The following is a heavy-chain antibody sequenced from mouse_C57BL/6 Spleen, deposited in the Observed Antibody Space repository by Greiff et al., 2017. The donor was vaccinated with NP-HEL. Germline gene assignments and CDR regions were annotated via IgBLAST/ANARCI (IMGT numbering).Heavy chain of an antibody. CDR3: ARRSNVYAMDY. CDR2: IHPNSGST. D-gene: IGHD2-5*01. Sequence: QVQLQQPGAELVKPGASVKLSCKASGYTFTSYWMHWVKQRPGPGLEWIGMIHPNSGSTNYNEKFKSKATLTVDKSSSTAYMQLSSLTSEDSAVYYCARRSNVYAMDYWGQGTSVTVSS. CDR1: GYTFTSYW. J-gene: IGHJ4*01. V-gene: IGHV1-64*01.